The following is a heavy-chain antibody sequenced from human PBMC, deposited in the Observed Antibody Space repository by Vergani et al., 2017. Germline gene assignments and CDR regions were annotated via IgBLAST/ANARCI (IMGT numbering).Heavy chain of an antibody. D-gene: IGHD5-18*01. V-gene: IGHV4-59*10. CDR2: IYTSGST. J-gene: IGHJ4*02. Sequence: QVQLQQWGAGLLKPSETLSLTCAVYGGSFSGYYWSWIRQPAGKGLEWIGRIYTSGSTNYNPSLKSRVTMSVDTSKNQFSLKLSSVTAADTAVYYCATQPIRGYSYGYKDYWGQGTLVTVSS. CDR1: GGSFSGYY. CDR3: ATQPIRGYSYGYKDY.